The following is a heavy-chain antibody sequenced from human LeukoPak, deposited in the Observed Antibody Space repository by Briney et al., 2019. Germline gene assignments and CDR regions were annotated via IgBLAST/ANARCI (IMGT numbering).Heavy chain of an antibody. V-gene: IGHV5-51*01. CDR2: IYPGDSDT. Sequence: GESLKISCNGSGYSFSNYWIGWVRQMPGKGLEWMGIIYPGDSDTRHSPSFQGQVTISADKSISTAYLQWSSLKASDTAMYYCARLRAYYNSGSYSYFDYWGQGTLVTVSS. J-gene: IGHJ4*02. D-gene: IGHD3-10*01. CDR3: ARLRAYYNSGSYSYFDY. CDR1: GYSFSNYW.